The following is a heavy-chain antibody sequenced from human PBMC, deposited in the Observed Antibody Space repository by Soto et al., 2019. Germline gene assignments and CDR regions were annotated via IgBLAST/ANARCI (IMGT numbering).Heavy chain of an antibody. V-gene: IGHV4-4*02. CDR2: IYHSGSA. Sequence: QVQLQESGPGLVKPSGTLSLTCAVSGGSVSSSNWWSWVRQSPGKGLEWMGGIYHSGSAHYNTSLKSRATISLDKSKNQFSLRLTSVTAADTAVYYCARVPGVVVSADDAFDIWGPGTRVIVSS. CDR1: GGSVSSSNW. CDR3: ARVPGVVVSADDAFDI. J-gene: IGHJ3*02. D-gene: IGHD2-21*02.